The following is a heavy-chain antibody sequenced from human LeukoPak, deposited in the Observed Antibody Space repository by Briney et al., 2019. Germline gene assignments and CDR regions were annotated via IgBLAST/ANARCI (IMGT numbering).Heavy chain of an antibody. CDR1: GYYISSGYY. V-gene: IGHV4-38-2*01. J-gene: IGHJ4*02. CDR2: IYHSGST. Sequence: SETLSLTCAVSGYYISSGYYWGWMRQPPGKGLEGIGSIYHSGSTYYNPSLKSRVTISVDTSKNQFPLKQSSVTAADTAVYYCARDYGGNSVTYWGQGTLVTVSS. D-gene: IGHD4-23*01. CDR3: ARDYGGNSVTY.